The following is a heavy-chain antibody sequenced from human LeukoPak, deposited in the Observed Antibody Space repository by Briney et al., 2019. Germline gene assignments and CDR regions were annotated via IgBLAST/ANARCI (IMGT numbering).Heavy chain of an antibody. J-gene: IGHJ4*02. CDR2: IYYSGST. Sequence: SETLSHTCTVSGGSISSYHWSWIRQPPGKGLEGIGYIYYSGSTHYNPSLKSRVTISVDPSKNQFSLKLSSVTAADTAVYYCARQIAAAGTYFDYWGQGTLVTVSS. CDR1: GGSISSYH. V-gene: IGHV4-59*08. D-gene: IGHD6-13*01. CDR3: ARQIAAAGTYFDY.